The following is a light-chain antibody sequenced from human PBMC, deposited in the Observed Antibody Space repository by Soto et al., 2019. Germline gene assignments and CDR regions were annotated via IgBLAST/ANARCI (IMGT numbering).Light chain of an antibody. J-gene: IGKJ3*01. CDR1: QSVSSY. V-gene: IGKV3-11*01. Sequence: EIVLTQSPATLSLSPGERATLSCRASQSVSSYLAWYQQKPGQAPRLLIYDASNRATGIPARFSGSGSGTDFTLTINRLEPEDFAVYYCQHYGNSPPSVTFGPGTKVDIK. CDR2: DAS. CDR3: QHYGNSPPSVT.